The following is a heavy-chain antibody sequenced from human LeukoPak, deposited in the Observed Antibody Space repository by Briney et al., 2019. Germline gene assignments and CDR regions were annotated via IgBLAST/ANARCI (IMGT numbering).Heavy chain of an antibody. CDR2: IYTRGTT. Sequence: ASETLSLTCTVSGGSISNDYWSWIRQPAGKGLEWVGRIYTRGTTHYNPSLKGRVTMSVDTSKNQFSLNLSSVTAADTAVYYCARFSSIAAAFDHWRLGPLVTVPS. J-gene: IGHJ4*02. CDR1: GGSISNDY. V-gene: IGHV4-4*07. D-gene: IGHD6-13*01. CDR3: ARFSSIAAAFDH.